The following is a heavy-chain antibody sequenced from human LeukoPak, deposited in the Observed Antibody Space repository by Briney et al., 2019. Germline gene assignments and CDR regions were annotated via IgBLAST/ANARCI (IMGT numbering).Heavy chain of an antibody. CDR3: ARLGAYLRSFDY. Sequence: ASVKVSCKASGYAFTNYFMHWVRQAPGQGLEWMGIINPSGGSTTYAQKFQGRVTMTRDTSTNTVYMELRSLTSEDTAVYYCARLGAYLRSFDYWGQGTLVTVSS. J-gene: IGHJ4*02. CDR2: INPSGGST. CDR1: GYAFTNYF. D-gene: IGHD3-10*01. V-gene: IGHV1-46*01.